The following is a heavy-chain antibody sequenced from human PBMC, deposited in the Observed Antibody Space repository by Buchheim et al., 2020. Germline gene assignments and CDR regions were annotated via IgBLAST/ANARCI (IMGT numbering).Heavy chain of an antibody. Sequence: EVQLVESGGGLVQPGGSLRLSCAASGFSFSNYAMSWVRQAPGKGLEWVSAIGGGGDSIYYADSVKGRFTISRDKSRNTLYLQMNSLRAEDTAVYYCAKQYYYDSSGYLGLDYWGQGTL. J-gene: IGHJ4*02. CDR3: AKQYYYDSSGYLGLDY. CDR2: IGGGGDSI. CDR1: GFSFSNYA. V-gene: IGHV3-23*04. D-gene: IGHD3-22*01.